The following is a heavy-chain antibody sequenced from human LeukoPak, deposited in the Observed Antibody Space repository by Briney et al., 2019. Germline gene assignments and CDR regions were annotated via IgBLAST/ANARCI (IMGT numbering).Heavy chain of an antibody. J-gene: IGHJ4*02. CDR1: GFTFSSVA. D-gene: IGHD3-9*01. CDR2: ISGSGGST. Sequence: VGSLRLSCAASGFTFSSVAMSWGRQAPGKGLEWVSAISGSGGSTYYADSVKGRFTISRDNSKNTLYLQMNSLRAEDTAVYYCAKDAYDRTSYIDYWGQGTLVTVSS. V-gene: IGHV3-23*01. CDR3: AKDAYDRTSYIDY.